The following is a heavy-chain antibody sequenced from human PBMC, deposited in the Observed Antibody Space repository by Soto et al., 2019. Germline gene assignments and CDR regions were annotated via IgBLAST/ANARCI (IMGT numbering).Heavy chain of an antibody. CDR1: GGSFSGYY. CDR2: INHSGST. Sequence: SETLSLTCAVYGGSFSGYYWSWIRQPPGKGLEWIGEINHSGSTNYNPSLKSRVTISVDTSKNQFSLKLSSVTAADTAVYHCARGGSHYYDTWGQGTLVTVSS. J-gene: IGHJ5*02. V-gene: IGHV4-34*01. CDR3: ARGGSHYYDT. D-gene: IGHD3-22*01.